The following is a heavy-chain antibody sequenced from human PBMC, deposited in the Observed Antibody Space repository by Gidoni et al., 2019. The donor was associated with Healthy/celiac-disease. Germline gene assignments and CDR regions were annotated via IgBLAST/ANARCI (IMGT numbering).Heavy chain of an antibody. D-gene: IGHD3-3*01. CDR2: ISSSGSTI. Sequence: QVQLVESGGGLVKPGGSLRLSCAASGFTFSDYYLRWIRQAPGKGLEWVSYISSSGSTIYYADSVKGRFTISRDNAKNSLYLQMNSLRAEDTAVYYCARTRIDVLRFLEWPDRPSDYWGQGTLVTVSS. J-gene: IGHJ4*02. V-gene: IGHV3-11*01. CDR1: GFTFSDYY. CDR3: ARTRIDVLRFLEWPDRPSDY.